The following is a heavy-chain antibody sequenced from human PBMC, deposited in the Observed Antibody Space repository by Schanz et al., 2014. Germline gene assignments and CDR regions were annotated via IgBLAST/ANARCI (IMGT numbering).Heavy chain of an antibody. J-gene: IGHJ4*02. V-gene: IGHV3-11*04. Sequence: QVQLVESGGGLVKPGGSLRLSCAASGFTFSDYYMSWVRQAPGKGLEWVSYISSVGISKYYADPVKGRFTISRDSTKNSLYLQMNSLTAEDTAVYYCAKYGTGKGVSFEYWGQGTLVTVSS. CDR2: ISSVGISK. CDR1: GFTFSDYY. CDR3: AKYGTGKGVSFEY. D-gene: IGHD1-26*01.